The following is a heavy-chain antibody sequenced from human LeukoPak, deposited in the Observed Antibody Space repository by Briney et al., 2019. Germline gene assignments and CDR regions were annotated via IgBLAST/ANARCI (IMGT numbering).Heavy chain of an antibody. J-gene: IGHJ4*02. CDR2: IYSGGST. CDR3: ARDYYDSSGPTPHFDY. V-gene: IGHV3-66*01. Sequence: GGSLRLSCAASGFTVSSNYMSWVRQAPGKGLEWVSVIYSGGSTYYADSVKGRFTISRDNSKNTLYLQMNSLRAEDTAVYYCARDYYDSSGPTPHFDYWGQGTLVTVSS. D-gene: IGHD3-22*01. CDR1: GFTVSSNY.